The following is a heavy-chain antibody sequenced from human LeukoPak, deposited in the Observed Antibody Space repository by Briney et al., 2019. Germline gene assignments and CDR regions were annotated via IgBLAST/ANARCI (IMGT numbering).Heavy chain of an antibody. J-gene: IGHJ4*02. V-gene: IGHV1-2*02. CDR2: INPNSGGT. Sequence: SVKLSCTASGYTFTGYYMHWVRQAPGQGLEWMGWINPNSGGTNYAQKFQGRVTMTRDTSISTVYMDLTRLISDDTAVYYCAKGYPRIAAAGTQKKLLDYWGQGTLVTVSS. CDR1: GYTFTGYY. D-gene: IGHD6-25*01. CDR3: AKGYPRIAAAGTQKKLLDY.